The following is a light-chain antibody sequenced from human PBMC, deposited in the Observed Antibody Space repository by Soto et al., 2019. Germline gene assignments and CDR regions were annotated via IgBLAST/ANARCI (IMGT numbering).Light chain of an antibody. CDR2: GAS. J-gene: IGKJ5*01. Sequence: EIVLTQSLATLSLSPGERATLYSRASQSVSSYLAWYQQKPGQAPRLLIYGASSRATGIPDRFSGSGSGTDFTLTISRLEPEDFAVYYCQQYGSSPITFGQGTRLEIK. CDR1: QSVSSY. CDR3: QQYGSSPIT. V-gene: IGKV3-20*01.